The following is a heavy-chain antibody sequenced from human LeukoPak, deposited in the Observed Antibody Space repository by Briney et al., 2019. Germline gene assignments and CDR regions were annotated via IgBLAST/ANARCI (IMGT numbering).Heavy chain of an antibody. Sequence: ASVKVSCKASGYTFTSYGIYWVRQAPGQGLEWMGWISPYNGDTSYARKFQGRVTMTTDTSTSTAYMELRSLRSDDSAMYYYAREYYYGSGSHGVDYWGQGTLVTVSS. CDR1: GYTFTSYG. J-gene: IGHJ4*02. CDR3: AREYYYGSGSHGVDY. V-gene: IGHV1-18*01. CDR2: ISPYNGDT. D-gene: IGHD3-10*01.